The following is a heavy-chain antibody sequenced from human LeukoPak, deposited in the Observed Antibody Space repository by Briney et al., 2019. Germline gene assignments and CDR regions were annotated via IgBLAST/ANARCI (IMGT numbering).Heavy chain of an antibody. V-gene: IGHV1-69*04. CDR3: ARDLYPSVADY. Sequence: GASVKVSCKASGYTFTSYGISWVRQAPGQGLEWMGRIIPILGIANYAQKFQGRVTITADKSTSTAYMELSSLRSEDTAVYYCARDLYPSVADYWGQGTLVTVSS. CDR1: GYTFTSYG. CDR2: IIPILGIA. D-gene: IGHD2-15*01. J-gene: IGHJ4*02.